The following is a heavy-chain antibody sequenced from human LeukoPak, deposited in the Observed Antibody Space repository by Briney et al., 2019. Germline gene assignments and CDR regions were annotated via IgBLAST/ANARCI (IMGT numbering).Heavy chain of an antibody. CDR3: ARYRSYGGYWPDAFDF. D-gene: IGHD4-23*01. V-gene: IGHV3-48*02. Sequence: GGSLRLSCAASGFTFSSYSMNWVGQAPGKGLQWVSYFSASSSTIYYADSVKGRFTISRDNAENSLYLQMNSLRDEDTAVYFCARYRSYGGYWPDAFDFWGQGTTVTVSS. CDR2: FSASSSTI. J-gene: IGHJ3*01. CDR1: GFTFSSYS.